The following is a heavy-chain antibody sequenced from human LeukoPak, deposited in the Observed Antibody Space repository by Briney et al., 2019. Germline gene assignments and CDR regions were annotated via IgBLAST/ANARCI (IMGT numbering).Heavy chain of an antibody. V-gene: IGHV4-39*01. J-gene: IGHJ6*03. Sequence: SETLSLTCTVSGGSISSSIYYGGWIRQPPGKGLEWIGSIYYSGSTYYNPSLKSRVTISVDTSKNQFSLKLSSVTTADTAVYYCAEGSGCSSTSCYRGYYYYMDVWGKGTTVTVSS. CDR2: IYYSGST. D-gene: IGHD2-2*01. CDR1: GGSISSSIYY. CDR3: AEGSGCSSTSCYRGYYYYMDV.